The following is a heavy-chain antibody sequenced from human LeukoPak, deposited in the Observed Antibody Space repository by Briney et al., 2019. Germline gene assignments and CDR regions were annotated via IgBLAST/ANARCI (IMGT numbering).Heavy chain of an antibody. Sequence: PGRSLRLSCAASGFTFSSYSMNWVRQAPGKGLEWVSSISSSSSYIYYADSVKGRFTISRDNAKNSLYLQMNSLRAEDTAVYYCARAEYSYAYYFDYWGQGTLVTVSS. V-gene: IGHV3-21*01. D-gene: IGHD5-18*01. J-gene: IGHJ4*02. CDR3: ARAEYSYAYYFDY. CDR1: GFTFSSYS. CDR2: ISSSSSYI.